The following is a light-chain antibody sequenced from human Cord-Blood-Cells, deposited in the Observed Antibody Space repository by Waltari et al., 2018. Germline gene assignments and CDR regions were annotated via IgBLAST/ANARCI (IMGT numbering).Light chain of an antibody. CDR2: EVS. J-gene: IGLJ1*01. CDR1: SSDVGGYNY. CDR3: SSYTSSSTHYV. V-gene: IGLV2-14*01. Sequence: QSALTQPASVSGSPGQSITISCTGTSSDVGGYNYVSWYQQHPGKAPKLMIYEVSKRASGVSDRFSGSKSGNTASLTISGLQAEDEADYYCSSYTSSSTHYVFGTGTKVTVL.